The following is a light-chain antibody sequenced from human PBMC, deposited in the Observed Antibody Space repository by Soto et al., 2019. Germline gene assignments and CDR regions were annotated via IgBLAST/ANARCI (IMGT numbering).Light chain of an antibody. CDR1: QTVRSNY. J-gene: IGKJ1*01. CDR3: QQYNNWPPWT. CDR2: DAS. V-gene: IGKV3-20*01. Sequence: EIVLTQSPGTLSLSPGERATLSCRASQTVRSNYLAWYQQKPGQAPRLLIYDASSRATDIPDRFSGSGSGTQFTLTISSLQSEDFAVYYCQQYNNWPPWTFGQWNKGDSK.